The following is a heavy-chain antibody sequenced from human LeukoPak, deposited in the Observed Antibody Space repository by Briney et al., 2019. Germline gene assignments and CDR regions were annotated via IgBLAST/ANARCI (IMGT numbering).Heavy chain of an antibody. Sequence: GGSLGLPCAASGFAFVDYAMNWVRKAPGKGLEWVSAISGDGSRTYYIDSVKGRFTISRDTSKNTLYLHLNSLRAEDTAVYYCVREDVDTSFDYWGHGTLVTVSS. CDR1: GFAFVDYA. V-gene: IGHV3-23*01. CDR2: ISGDGSRT. D-gene: IGHD5-18*01. J-gene: IGHJ4*01. CDR3: VREDVDTSFDY.